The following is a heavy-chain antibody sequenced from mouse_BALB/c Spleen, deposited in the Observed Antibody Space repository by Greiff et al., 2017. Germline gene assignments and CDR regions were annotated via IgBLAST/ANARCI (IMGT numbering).Heavy chain of an antibody. CDR2: ISSGGST. CDR1: GFTFSSYA. Sequence: EVQGVESGGGLVKPGGSLKLSCAASGFTFSSYAMSWVRQTPEKRLEWVASISSGGSTYYPDSVKGRFTISRDNARNILYLQMSSLRSEDTAMYYCARGGLGGFAYWGQGTLVTVSA. CDR3: ARGGLGGFAY. J-gene: IGHJ3*01. D-gene: IGHD4-1*01. V-gene: IGHV5-6-5*01.